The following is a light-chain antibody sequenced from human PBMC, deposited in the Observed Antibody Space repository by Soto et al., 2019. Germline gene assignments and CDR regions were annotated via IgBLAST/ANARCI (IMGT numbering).Light chain of an antibody. Sequence: DIEMTQSPSSLSASVGDRVTITCRASQTISSYLNWYHQKPGKAPKLLIYAVSNLQSGVPSRFSGSGSGTNFTLTISSLQPEDFGTYYCQQNYYTALTFGPRTKVGYQ. CDR2: AVS. CDR3: QQNYYTALT. V-gene: IGKV1-39*01. CDR1: QTISSY. J-gene: IGKJ3*01.